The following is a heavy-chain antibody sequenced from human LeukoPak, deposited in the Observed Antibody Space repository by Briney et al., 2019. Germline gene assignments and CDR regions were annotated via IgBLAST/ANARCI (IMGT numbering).Heavy chain of an antibody. CDR1: GFTFSSYA. CDR2: ISGSGGST. J-gene: IGHJ4*02. V-gene: IGHV3-23*01. D-gene: IGHD4-17*01. Sequence: GGSLRLSCAASGFTFSSYAMSWVRQAPGKGLEWVSAISGSGGSTYYADSVKGRLTISRDNSKNTLYLQMNSLRAEDTAVYYCARVVDHDYGDYYLDYWGQGTLVTVSS. CDR3: ARVVDHDYGDYYLDY.